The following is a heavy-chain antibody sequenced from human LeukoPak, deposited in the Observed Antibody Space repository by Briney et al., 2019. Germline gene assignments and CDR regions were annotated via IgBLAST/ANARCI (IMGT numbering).Heavy chain of an antibody. CDR3: AREGDGYNYSL. CDR2: IYSGGST. CDR1: GFTFSNYG. D-gene: IGHD5-24*01. Sequence: GGSLRLSCAASGFTFSNYGMTWVRQAPGKGLEWVSVIYSGGSTYYADSVKGRFTISRDNSKNTLYLQMNSLRAEDTAVYYCAREGDGYNYSLWGQGTLVTVSS. J-gene: IGHJ4*02. V-gene: IGHV3-53*01.